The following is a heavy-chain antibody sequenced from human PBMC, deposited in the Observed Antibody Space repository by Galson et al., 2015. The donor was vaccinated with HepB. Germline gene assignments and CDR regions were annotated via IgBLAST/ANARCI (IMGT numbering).Heavy chain of an antibody. D-gene: IGHD2-15*01. CDR3: ARDRAQVYCSGGSCYPNNWFDP. Sequence: SVKVSCKASGYTFTGYYMHWVRQAPGQGLEWMGWINPNSGGTNYAQKFQGRVTMTRDTSISTVYMELSRLRSDDTAVYYCARDRAQVYCSGGSCYPNNWFDPWGQGTLVTVSS. CDR2: INPNSGGT. J-gene: IGHJ5*02. CDR1: GYTFTGYY. V-gene: IGHV1-2*02.